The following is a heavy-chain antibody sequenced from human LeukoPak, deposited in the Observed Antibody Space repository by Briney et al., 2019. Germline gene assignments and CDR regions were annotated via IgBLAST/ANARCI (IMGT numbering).Heavy chain of an antibody. J-gene: IGHJ4*02. Sequence: SETLSLTCAVSGYSISSGYYWGWIRQPPGKGLEWIGSIYHSGSTFYNPSVKSRVTISLDASKNQSSLKLSSVTAADRAVYYCARRMEHYGNYYFDYWGQGTLVTVSS. V-gene: IGHV4-38-2*01. CDR3: ARRMEHYGNYYFDY. CDR1: GYSISSGYY. CDR2: IYHSGST. D-gene: IGHD3-10*01.